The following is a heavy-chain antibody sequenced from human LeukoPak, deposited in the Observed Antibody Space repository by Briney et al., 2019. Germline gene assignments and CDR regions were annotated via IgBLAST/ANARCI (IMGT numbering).Heavy chain of an antibody. Sequence: GGSLRLSCAASGFTFSSYSMNWVRQAPGKGLEWVSSISSSSSYIYYADSLKGRFTISRDNAKNSLYPQMNSLRAEDTAAYYCASRIAVAGTWFDYWGQGTLVTVSS. CDR1: GFTFSSYS. J-gene: IGHJ4*02. CDR2: ISSSSSYI. D-gene: IGHD6-19*01. V-gene: IGHV3-21*01. CDR3: ASRIAVAGTWFDY.